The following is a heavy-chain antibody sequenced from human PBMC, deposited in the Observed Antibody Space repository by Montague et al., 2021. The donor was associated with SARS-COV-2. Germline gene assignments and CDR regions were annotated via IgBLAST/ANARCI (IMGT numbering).Heavy chain of an antibody. CDR1: GDSIGSGSYY. V-gene: IGHV4-61*02. CDR3: ASSGGYYYYYQGVDF. Sequence: TLSLTCSVSGDSIGSGSYYWSRIRRAAGEGLEWNGRNYTSGRSDSNLTLINRVIISLDTTKNQFSLKLNAVTAAATAVYYCASSGGYYYYYQGVDFWGQGTTVTVSS. CDR2: NYTSGRS. J-gene: IGHJ6*02. D-gene: IGHD3-10*01.